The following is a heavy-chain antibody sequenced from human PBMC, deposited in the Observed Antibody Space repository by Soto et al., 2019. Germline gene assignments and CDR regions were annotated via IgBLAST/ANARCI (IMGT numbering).Heavy chain of an antibody. CDR2: IYTDGTT. J-gene: IGHJ5*02. Sequence: QVQLQESGPGLVKPSETLSLTCTVSGGSISSYFWSWIRQPAGKGLEWIGRIYTDGTTNYSPSLNSRVTMSVDTSENQFSLKLSSVTAADTAVYYCAREGTSWMYNWFDPWGQGTLVTVSS. D-gene: IGHD2-2*01. CDR1: GGSISSYF. CDR3: AREGTSWMYNWFDP. V-gene: IGHV4-4*07.